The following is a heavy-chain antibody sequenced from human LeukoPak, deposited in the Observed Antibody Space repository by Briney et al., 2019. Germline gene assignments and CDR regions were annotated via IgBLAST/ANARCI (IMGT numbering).Heavy chain of an antibody. J-gene: IGHJ6*03. CDR3: ARGHCSSTSCTRNYYMDV. Sequence: ASVKVSCKASGYTFTGYYMHWVRQAPGQGLEWMGCINPNSGGTNYAQKFQGRVTMTRDTSISTAYMELSRLRSDDTAVYYCARGHCSSTSCTRNYYMDVWGKGTTVTVSS. V-gene: IGHV1-2*02. CDR2: INPNSGGT. D-gene: IGHD2-2*01. CDR1: GYTFTGYY.